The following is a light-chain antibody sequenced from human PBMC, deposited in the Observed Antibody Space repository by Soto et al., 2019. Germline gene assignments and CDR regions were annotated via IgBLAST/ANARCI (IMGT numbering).Light chain of an antibody. J-gene: IGLJ2*01. CDR2: EVS. CDR3: SSYTRSSTVV. V-gene: IGLV2-14*01. CDR1: SSDVGSYNF. Sequence: QSVLTQPPSASGSPGQSVTISCTGTSSDVGSYNFVSWYQQHPGKAPKLMIYEVSNRPSGVSNRFSGSKSDNTASLTISGLQAEDEADYYCSSYTRSSTVVFGGGTKLTVL.